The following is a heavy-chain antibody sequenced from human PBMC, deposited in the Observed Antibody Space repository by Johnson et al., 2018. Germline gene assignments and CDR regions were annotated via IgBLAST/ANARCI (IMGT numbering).Heavy chain of an antibody. CDR3: ALYYYDSSGYLAFDI. CDR2: ISSSTNYI. D-gene: IGHD3-22*01. CDR1: GFTFSSYS. Sequence: EVQLVESGGGLVRPGGSLRLSCAASGFTFSSYSMNWVRQAPGEGLEWVSSISSSTNYIYYADSVKCRFTISRDNAKNSLYLQMNSLRAEDTAVYYCALYYYDSSGYLAFDIWGQGTMVTVSS. V-gene: IGHV3-21*01. J-gene: IGHJ3*02.